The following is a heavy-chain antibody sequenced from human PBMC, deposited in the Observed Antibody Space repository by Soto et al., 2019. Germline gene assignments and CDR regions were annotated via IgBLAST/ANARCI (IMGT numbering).Heavy chain of an antibody. Sequence: QITLKESGPTLVKPTQTLTLTCTFSGFSLTTRGVGVGWIRQPPGKALEWLVLIYWDDDEGYSPSLKSRLTITKDHSKNQVVLKMTNMDPVDTATYFCAPRPRGYSYHFEYWGQGTLVTVSS. D-gene: IGHD5-18*01. J-gene: IGHJ4*02. V-gene: IGHV2-5*02. CDR2: IYWDDDE. CDR3: APRPRGYSYHFEY. CDR1: GFSLTTRGVG.